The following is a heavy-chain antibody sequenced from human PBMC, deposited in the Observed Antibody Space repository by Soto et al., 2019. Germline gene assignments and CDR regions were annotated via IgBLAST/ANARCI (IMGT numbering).Heavy chain of an antibody. CDR1: GGSISSGGYY. CDR2: IYYSGST. J-gene: IGHJ4*02. CDR3: ARGALGYSGYAFDC. Sequence: PSETLSLTCTVSGGSISSGGYYWSWIRQHPGKGLEWIGYIYYSGSTYYNPSLKSRVTISVDTSKNQFSLKLSSVTAADTAVYYCARGALGYSGYAFDCWGQETLVTVSS. D-gene: IGHD5-12*01. V-gene: IGHV4-31*03.